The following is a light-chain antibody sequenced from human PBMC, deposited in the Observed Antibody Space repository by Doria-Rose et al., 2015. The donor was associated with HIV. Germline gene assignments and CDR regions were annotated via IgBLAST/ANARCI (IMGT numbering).Light chain of an antibody. Sequence: DIQLTQSPESLGMSLGERATLNCKSNQSLLYTSKNYLAWYQQKPGQPPKLLIYWASTRQSGVSARFSGSGFGTDCTLTSSSLEAEDVAVYHCQQYYDTPSFGPGTTVDIK. CDR3: QQYYDTPS. CDR1: QSLLYTSKNY. V-gene: IGKV4-1*01. J-gene: IGKJ3*01. CDR2: WAS.